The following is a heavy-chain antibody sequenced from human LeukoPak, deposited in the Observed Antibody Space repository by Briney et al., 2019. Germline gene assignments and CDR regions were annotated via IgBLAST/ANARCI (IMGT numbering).Heavy chain of an antibody. J-gene: IGHJ4*02. CDR3: ARDLGYSYGCFDY. CDR2: ISYGGSNK. Sequence: GGSLRLSCAASGFTFSSYAMHWVRQAPGKGLEWVAVISYGGSNKYYAASVKGRFTISRDNSKNPLSLQMNSLRAEDTAVYYCARDLGYSYGCFDYWGQGTLVTVSS. D-gene: IGHD5-18*01. V-gene: IGHV3-30-3*01. CDR1: GFTFSSYA.